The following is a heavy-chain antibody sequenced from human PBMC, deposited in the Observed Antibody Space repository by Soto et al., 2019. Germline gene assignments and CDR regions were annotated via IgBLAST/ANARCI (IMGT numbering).Heavy chain of an antibody. J-gene: IGHJ5*02. CDR2: LHSSRST. Sequence: QVHLQELGPGLVESSGTLSLTCAVSGGSVNTNKWWCWVHQPPGKGLEWIGELHSSRSTNYNPSRNSRGTIVVDNSKTQLSVKLASVTPADTAVYFCAVQWVTGYGAFDPLSQGTMVTVSS. CDR1: GGSVNTNKW. D-gene: IGHD3-9*01. CDR3: AVQWVTGYGAFDP. V-gene: IGHV4-4*02.